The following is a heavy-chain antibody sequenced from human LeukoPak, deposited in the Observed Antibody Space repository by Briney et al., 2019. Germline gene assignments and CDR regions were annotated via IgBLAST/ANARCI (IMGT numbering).Heavy chain of an antibody. Sequence: ASVKVSCKASGYTFTSYGISWVRQAPGQGLEWMGWISAYNDNTNYAQKLQGRVTMTTDTSTSTAYMELRSLRSDDTAVYYCARSEMSGYSYGYWGQGTLVTVSS. CDR3: ARSEMSGYSYGY. D-gene: IGHD5-18*01. CDR2: ISAYNDNT. V-gene: IGHV1-18*01. J-gene: IGHJ4*02. CDR1: GYTFTSYG.